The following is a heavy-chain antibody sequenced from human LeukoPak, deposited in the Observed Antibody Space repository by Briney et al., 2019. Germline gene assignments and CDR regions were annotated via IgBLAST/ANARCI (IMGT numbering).Heavy chain of an antibody. CDR3: AQAVAQWLLPGRNNWFDP. J-gene: IGHJ5*02. CDR1: GGTFSSYA. V-gene: IGHV1-69*06. D-gene: IGHD6-19*01. Sequence: SVKVSCKAPGGTFSSYAISWVRQAPGQGLEWMGGIIPIFGTANYAQKFQGRVTITADKSTSTAYMELSSLRSEDTAVYYCAQAVAQWLLPGRNNWFDPWGQGTLVTVSS. CDR2: IIPIFGTA.